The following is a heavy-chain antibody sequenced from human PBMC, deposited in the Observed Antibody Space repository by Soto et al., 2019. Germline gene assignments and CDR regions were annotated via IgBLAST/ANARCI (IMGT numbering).Heavy chain of an antibody. V-gene: IGHV3-23*01. CDR2: ISGSGGST. CDR1: GFTFSSYA. Sequence: EVQLLESGGGLVQPGGSLRLSCAASGFTFSSYAMSWVRQAPGKGLEWVSAISGSGGSTYYADSVKGRFTISRDNSKNTLYLQINSLRAEDTAVYYCAKSSDDYDLYPSHWGQGTLVTVAS. CDR3: AKSSDDYDLYPSH. D-gene: IGHD3-3*01. J-gene: IGHJ4*02.